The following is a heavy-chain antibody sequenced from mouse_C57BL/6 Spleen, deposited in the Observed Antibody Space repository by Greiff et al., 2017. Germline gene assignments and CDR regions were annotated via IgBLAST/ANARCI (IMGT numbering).Heavy chain of an antibody. D-gene: IGHD5-1*01. Sequence: VQVVESGPGLVQPSQSLSITCSVSGFSLTSYGVHWVRQSPGTGLEWLGVIWSGGSTDYNAALISRLRISKDHSKSQVFFNMNSVQADDATIYYGARKWRPTFYAMDDWGQGTSVTVSS. CDR2: IWSGGST. J-gene: IGHJ4*01. V-gene: IGHV2-2*01. CDR3: ARKWRPTFYAMDD. CDR1: GFSLTSYG.